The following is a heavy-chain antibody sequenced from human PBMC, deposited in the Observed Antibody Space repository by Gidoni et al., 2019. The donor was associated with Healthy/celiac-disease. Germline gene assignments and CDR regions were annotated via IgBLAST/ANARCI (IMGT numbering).Heavy chain of an antibody. CDR3: ASHPGRYQLLTGLADVDY. CDR2: IYYSGST. Sequence: QLQLQESGPGLVKPSETLSLTCPVSGGSISSSSYYWGWIRQPPGKGLEWIGSIYYSGSTYYNPSLKSRVTISVDTSKNQFSLKLSSVTAADTAVYYCASHPGRYQLLTGLADVDYWGQGTLVTVSS. CDR1: GGSISSSSYY. V-gene: IGHV4-39*01. D-gene: IGHD2-2*01. J-gene: IGHJ4*02.